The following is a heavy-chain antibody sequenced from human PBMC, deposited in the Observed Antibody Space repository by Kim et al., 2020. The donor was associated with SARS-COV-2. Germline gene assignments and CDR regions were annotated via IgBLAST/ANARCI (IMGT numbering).Heavy chain of an antibody. CDR3: PRTSFLGYVAV. V-gene: IGHV6-1*01. CDR2: TYYRSKWYI. J-gene: IGHJ6*03. CDR1: GDSVSSNSAA. D-gene: IGHD3-3*01. Sequence: SQTLSLTCAISGDSVSSNSAAWNWIRQSPSRGLEWLGRTYYRSKWYIDYAVSVKSRTTINPATPKNQFSLQLNSVTPENPPVYNWPRTSFLGYVAVWAKG.